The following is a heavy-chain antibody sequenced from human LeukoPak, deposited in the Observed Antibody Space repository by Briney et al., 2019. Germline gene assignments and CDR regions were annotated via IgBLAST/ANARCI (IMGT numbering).Heavy chain of an antibody. CDR3: APGYSGYDYGGDRLDY. D-gene: IGHD5-12*01. V-gene: IGHV3-23*01. J-gene: IGHJ4*02. CDR1: GFTFSSYG. CDR2: ISGSGGST. Sequence: PGGSLRLSCAASGFTFSSYGMSWVRQAPGKGLEWVSAISGSGGSTYYADSVKGRFTISRDNSKNTLYLQMNSLKTEDTAVYYCAPGYSGYDYGGDRLDYWGQGTLVTVSS.